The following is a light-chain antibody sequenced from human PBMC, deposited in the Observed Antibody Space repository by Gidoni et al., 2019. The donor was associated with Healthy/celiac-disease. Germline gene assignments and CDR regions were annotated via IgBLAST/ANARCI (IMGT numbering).Light chain of an antibody. J-gene: IGKJ3*01. Sequence: IGLTQSPGTLSLSPGERATLSCRASQGVSSTYLARYQQNPGQAPRLLIYGASSRAPGIPDGFSGSGSVTDFTLTISRLEPEDYSLYYCQQYASSFGPGTKVDIK. V-gene: IGKV3-20*01. CDR3: QQYASS. CDR1: QGVSSTY. CDR2: GAS.